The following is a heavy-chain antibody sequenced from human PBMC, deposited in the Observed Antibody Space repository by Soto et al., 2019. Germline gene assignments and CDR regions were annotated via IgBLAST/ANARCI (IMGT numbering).Heavy chain of an antibody. V-gene: IGHV3-23*01. CDR1: GFTFSSYA. J-gene: IGHJ4*02. CDR3: ARLFYYDSTGYFRSLDY. Sequence: QTGGSLRLSCTASGFTFSSYAMGWVRQAPGKGLEWVSAISPSGSGTKYADAVKGRFTISRDNSKSTLYLQMNSLRAEDTAVYYCARLFYYDSTGYFRSLDYWGLGTLVTVSS. CDR2: ISPSGSGT. D-gene: IGHD3-22*01.